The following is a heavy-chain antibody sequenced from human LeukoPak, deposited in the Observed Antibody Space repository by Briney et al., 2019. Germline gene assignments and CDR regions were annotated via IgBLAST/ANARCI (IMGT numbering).Heavy chain of an antibody. CDR1: GITLSTYG. J-gene: IGHJ4*02. CDR2: KMPGGGER. V-gene: IGHV3-7*01. Sequence: PGGSLRLSCVASGITLSTYGMNWVRQAPGKGLEWVANKMPGGGERYYVDSVKGRFTIPRDNAKNSVDLQMNSLRVEDTAVYYCMRGGGDYWGQGTLVTVSS. D-gene: IGHD3-16*01. CDR3: MRGGGDY.